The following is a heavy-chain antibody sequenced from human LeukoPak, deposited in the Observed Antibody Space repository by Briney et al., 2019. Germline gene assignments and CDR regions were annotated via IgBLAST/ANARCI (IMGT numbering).Heavy chain of an antibody. CDR1: GGTFSSYA. CDR3: ARDGPGVAVAGNYYFDY. J-gene: IGHJ4*02. CDR2: IIPIFGTA. V-gene: IGHV1-69*05. Sequence: SVKVSCKASGGTFSSYAISWVRQAPGQGLEWMGGIIPIFGTANYAQKLQGRVTMTTDTSTSTAYMELRSLRSDDTAVYYCARDGPGVAVAGNYYFDYWGQGTLVTVSS. D-gene: IGHD6-19*01.